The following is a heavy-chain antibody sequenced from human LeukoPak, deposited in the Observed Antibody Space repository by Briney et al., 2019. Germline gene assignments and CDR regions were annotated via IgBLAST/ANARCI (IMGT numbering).Heavy chain of an antibody. J-gene: IGHJ4*02. V-gene: IGHV4-34*01. CDR3: AILPSLIPAHSSSWYVPLDY. CDR1: GGSFSGYY. D-gene: IGHD6-13*01. Sequence: SETLSLTCAVYGGSFSGYYWSWIRQPPGKGLEWIGEINHSGSTNYNPSLKSRVTISVDTSKNQFSLKLSSVTAADTAVYYCAILPSLIPAHSSSWYVPLDYWGQGTLVTVSS. CDR2: INHSGST.